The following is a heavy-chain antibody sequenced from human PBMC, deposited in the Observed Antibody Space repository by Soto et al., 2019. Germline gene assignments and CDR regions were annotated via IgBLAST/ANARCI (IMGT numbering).Heavy chain of an antibody. CDR1: RFTFSSFW. V-gene: IGHV3-48*02. CDR2: ISSSSSTT. Sequence: GGSLRLSCAASRFTFSSFWFHWVRQAPGKGLEWVSHISSSSSTTYYADSVKGRFTISRDNAKNTLYLQMNSLRDEDTAVYYCARVYYQLREGRFDYWGQGTLVTVSS. CDR3: ARVYYQLREGRFDY. J-gene: IGHJ4*02. D-gene: IGHD2-2*01.